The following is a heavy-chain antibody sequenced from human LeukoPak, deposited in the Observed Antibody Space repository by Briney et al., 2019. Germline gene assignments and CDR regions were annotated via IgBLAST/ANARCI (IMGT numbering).Heavy chain of an antibody. D-gene: IGHD4-17*01. V-gene: IGHV4-4*07. CDR3: ARGQAYGDSPSPFDY. J-gene: IGHJ4*02. CDR2: IYTSGRT. Sequence: SETLSLTCTVSGGHIGGYYWSWIRQPAGKGLEWIGRIYTSGRTNYNPSLKSRVAMSVDTSNNQFSLKLSSVTAADTAVFYCARGQAYGDSPSPFDYWGQGTLVTVSS. CDR1: GGHIGGYY.